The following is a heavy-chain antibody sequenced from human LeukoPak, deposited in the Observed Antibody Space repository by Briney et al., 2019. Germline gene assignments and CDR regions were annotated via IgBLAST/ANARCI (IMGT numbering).Heavy chain of an antibody. D-gene: IGHD3-10*01. J-gene: IGHJ5*02. V-gene: IGHV3-23*01. CDR1: GFTFSRYA. Sequence: GGSLRLSCAASGFTFSRYAMSWVRQAPGKGLEWVSIISESGDSTYYADSVKGRFTISRDNSKNTLYLQMNSLRAEDTAVYYCAKDGSILLWFGESWFDPWGQGTLVTVSS. CDR2: ISESGDST. CDR3: AKDGSILLWFGESWFDP.